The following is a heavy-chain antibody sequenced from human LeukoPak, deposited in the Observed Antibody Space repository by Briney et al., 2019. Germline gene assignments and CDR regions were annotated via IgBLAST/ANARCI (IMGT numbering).Heavy chain of an antibody. D-gene: IGHD1-26*01. CDR2: VYSGGST. CDR3: TLSGSYFPYFDY. Sequence: GGSLRLSCAASGFTVSNNYVSWVRQAPGKGLDWVSVVYSGGSTYYADSVMGRFTISRDNSKNTVYLQTNSLRAEDTAVYFCTLSGSYFPYFDYWGQGTLVTVSS. V-gene: IGHV3-53*01. J-gene: IGHJ4*02. CDR1: GFTVSNNY.